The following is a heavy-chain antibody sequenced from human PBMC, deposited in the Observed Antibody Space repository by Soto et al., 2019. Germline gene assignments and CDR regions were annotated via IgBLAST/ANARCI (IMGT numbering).Heavy chain of an antibody. J-gene: IGHJ3*02. Sequence: EVQVLESGGGLVQPGGSLRLSCAASGFTFRNYAMTWVRQAPGKGLEWVSAISGDGASPYYADSVKGRFTISRDNSKNTLYLQMNSLRVEDTAGFYCAKKKGDGEAFDIWGPGTMVTVS. CDR3: AKKKGDGEAFDI. D-gene: IGHD3-10*01. CDR1: GFTFRNYA. CDR2: ISGDGASP. V-gene: IGHV3-23*01.